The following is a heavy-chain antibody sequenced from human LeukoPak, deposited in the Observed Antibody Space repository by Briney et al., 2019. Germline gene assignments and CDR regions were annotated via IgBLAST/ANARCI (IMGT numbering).Heavy chain of an antibody. CDR3: ARNGYGSGSSW. CDR1: GGSIGTYY. J-gene: IGHJ4*02. CDR2: IYYNGHT. Sequence: SETLSLTCTVSGGSIGTYYWSWIRQPPGKGLEWIGYIYYNGHTDYNPSLRSRVTISVDTSKNQVSLKLTSVTAADTAVYYCARNGYGSGSSWWGQGTLVTVSS. V-gene: IGHV4-59*08. D-gene: IGHD3-10*01.